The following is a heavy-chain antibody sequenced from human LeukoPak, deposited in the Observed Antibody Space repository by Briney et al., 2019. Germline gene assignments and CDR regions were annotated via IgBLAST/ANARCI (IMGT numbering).Heavy chain of an antibody. D-gene: IGHD3-10*01. CDR2: ISSSNTYI. CDR1: GFNFIDNS. J-gene: IGHJ6*03. V-gene: IGHV3-21*01. Sequence: GGSLRLSCAGSGFNFIDNSMHWVRQAPGKGLEWVSSISSSNTYIYYRDSVKGRFTISRDNAKNSLYLQMNSLRAEDTAVYYCARRYGSGSYYNEHYYYYMDVWGKGTTVTVSS. CDR3: ARRYGSGSYYNEHYYYYMDV.